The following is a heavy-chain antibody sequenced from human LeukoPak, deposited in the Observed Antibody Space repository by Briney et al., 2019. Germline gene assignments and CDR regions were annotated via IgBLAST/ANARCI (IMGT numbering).Heavy chain of an antibody. J-gene: IGHJ5*02. Sequence: ASVKVSCKVSGYTLTELSMHWVRQAPGKGLEWMGGFDPEDGETIYAQKFQGRVTMTRDTSISTAYMELSRLRSDDTAVYYCARAAEGEWFDPWGQGTLVTVSS. CDR3: ARAAEGEWFDP. CDR1: GYTLTELS. CDR2: FDPEDGET. V-gene: IGHV1-24*01.